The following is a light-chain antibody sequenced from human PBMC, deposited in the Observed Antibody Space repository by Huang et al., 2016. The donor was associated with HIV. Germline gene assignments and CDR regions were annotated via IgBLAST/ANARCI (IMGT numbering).Light chain of an antibody. CDR1: QSLLFRSNHKNY. CDR3: QQYFDVPWT. CDR2: WAA. Sequence: IVMTQSPDSLAVSLGETATINCKSSQSLLFRSNHKNYLAWSQQKPGQPPTLLMSWAATRGSGVPSRFSGGGSGTDFTRTISSLQAEDVAVYFCQQYFDVPWTFGRGTKVEIK. V-gene: IGKV4-1*01. J-gene: IGKJ1*01.